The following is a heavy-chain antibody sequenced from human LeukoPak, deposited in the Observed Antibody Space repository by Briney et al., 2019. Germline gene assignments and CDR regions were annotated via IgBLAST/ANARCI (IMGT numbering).Heavy chain of an antibody. V-gene: IGHV4-59*01. Sequence: SETLSLTCTVSGDSISSYYWSWIRQPPGKGLEWIGYIYYSGSTNYNTSLKSRVTISVDTSKNQFSLKQSSVTAADTGVYYCARGNGWLFFLWGQGTLVTVSS. CDR2: IYYSGST. CDR3: ARGNGWLFFL. D-gene: IGHD3-9*01. CDR1: GDSISSYY. J-gene: IGHJ4*02.